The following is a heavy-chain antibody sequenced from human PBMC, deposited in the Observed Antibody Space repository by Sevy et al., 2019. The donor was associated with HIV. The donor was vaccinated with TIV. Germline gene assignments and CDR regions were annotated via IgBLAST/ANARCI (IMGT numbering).Heavy chain of an antibody. CDR3: ARGSTMVRGVIIGFDP. J-gene: IGHJ5*02. D-gene: IGHD3-10*01. Sequence: SETLSLTCTVSGGSISSYYWSWIRQPPGKGLEWIGYIYYSGSTNYNPSLKSRVTISVDTSKNQFSLKLCSVTAADTAVYYCARGSTMVRGVIIGFDPWGQGTLVTVSS. CDR2: IYYSGST. V-gene: IGHV4-59*01. CDR1: GGSISSYY.